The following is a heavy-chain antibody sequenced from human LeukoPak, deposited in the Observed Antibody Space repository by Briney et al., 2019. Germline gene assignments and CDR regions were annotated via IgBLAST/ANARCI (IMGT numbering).Heavy chain of an antibody. D-gene: IGHD3-3*01. V-gene: IGHV1-46*01. CDR1: GYTFTDYY. CDR3: ARDLAIIVLLGTSPMGWFDP. Sequence: ASVKVSCKASGYTFTDYYVHWVRQAPGQGLEWMGIINPSGGTTNYAQKFQGRLTMTRDTSTSTVYMELSRLRSEDTAVYYCARDLAIIVLLGTSPMGWFDPWGQGTLVTVSP. J-gene: IGHJ5*02. CDR2: INPSGGTT.